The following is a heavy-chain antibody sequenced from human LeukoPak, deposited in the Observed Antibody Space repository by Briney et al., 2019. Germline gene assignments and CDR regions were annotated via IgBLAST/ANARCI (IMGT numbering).Heavy chain of an antibody. J-gene: IGHJ3*02. D-gene: IGHD5-18*01. Sequence: SETLSLTCTVSGGSISSYYWSWIRQPAGKGLDWIGRIYTSGSTNYNPSLKSRVTMSVDTSKNQFSLKLSSVTAADTAVYYCARDFQDTAIIXXXDIXXXXTXVTVS. CDR2: IYTSGST. CDR3: ARDFQDTAIIXXXDI. V-gene: IGHV4-4*07. CDR1: GGSISSYY.